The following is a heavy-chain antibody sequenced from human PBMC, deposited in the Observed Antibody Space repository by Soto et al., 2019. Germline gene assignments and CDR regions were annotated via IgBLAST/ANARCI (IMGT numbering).Heavy chain of an antibody. CDR1: GFILSNYW. Sequence: GGSLRLACTAAGFILSNYWTHWFRQAPGKGLAWVSRINNDGSSTDYVDSVKGRFTISRDNAKNTLYLQMNSLRAEDTAVYYCAKRDVGAGYHHWGQGTLVTVSS. CDR3: AKRDVGAGYHH. J-gene: IGHJ1*01. V-gene: IGHV3-74*01. D-gene: IGHD2-2*01. CDR2: INNDGSST.